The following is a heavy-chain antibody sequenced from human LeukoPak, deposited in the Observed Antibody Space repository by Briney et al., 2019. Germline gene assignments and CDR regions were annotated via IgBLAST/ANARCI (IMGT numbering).Heavy chain of an antibody. Sequence: SETLSPTRTVSGGSISSSSYYWGWIRQPPGKGLEWIGSIYDSGYTYYNPSLKSRVTISVDTSKNQFSLKLSSVTAADTAVYYCARQGEWHYDSSGYHRLDAFDIWSQGTMVTVSS. CDR1: GGSISSSSYY. J-gene: IGHJ3*02. V-gene: IGHV4-39*01. D-gene: IGHD3-22*01. CDR2: IYDSGYT. CDR3: ARQGEWHYDSSGYHRLDAFDI.